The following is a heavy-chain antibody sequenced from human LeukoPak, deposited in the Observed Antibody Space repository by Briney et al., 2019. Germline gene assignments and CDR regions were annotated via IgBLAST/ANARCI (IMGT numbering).Heavy chain of an antibody. D-gene: IGHD3-10*01. V-gene: IGHV4-59*01. CDR3: ATGRDPYKTGH. J-gene: IGHJ4*02. CDR2: ICDNGHT. CDR1: GGSFSPAH. Sequence: SETLSLTCTFSGGSFSPAHWSWIRQPPGKGLEWIGVICDNGHTDYNPSLKSRVTISVDTSKRQFSLKLSSLAAAATAVYYCATGRDPYKTGHWGQGTLVTVSS.